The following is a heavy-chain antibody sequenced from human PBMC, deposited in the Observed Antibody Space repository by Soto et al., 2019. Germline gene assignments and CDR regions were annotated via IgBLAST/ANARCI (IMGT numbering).Heavy chain of an antibody. CDR1: GFTFSTFW. Sequence: EVQLVESGGGLVQPGGSLRLSCEASGFTFSTFWMHWVRQAPGKGLVWVSRINSDGSSTNYADSVKGRVTISRDNAKNMLYLQMNRLGAEATAVYCCGRDFEYWGQGTLVTVSS. CDR2: INSDGSST. V-gene: IGHV3-74*01. J-gene: IGHJ4*02. CDR3: GRDFEY.